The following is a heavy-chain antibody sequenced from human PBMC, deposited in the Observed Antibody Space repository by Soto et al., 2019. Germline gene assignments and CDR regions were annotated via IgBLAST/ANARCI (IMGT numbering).Heavy chain of an antibody. D-gene: IGHD5-18*01. CDR2: VSASGDTT. CDR1: GFTFESFA. Sequence: GGSLRLSCVASGFTFESFAMNWVRQAPGKGLEWVSAVSASGDTTYYADSVKGRFTVSRDNSRNTLYLQLHSLIAEDTAIYYCTKDSWGYIYGQFDFWGQGTLVTVSS. J-gene: IGHJ4*02. CDR3: TKDSWGYIYGQFDF. V-gene: IGHV3-23*01.